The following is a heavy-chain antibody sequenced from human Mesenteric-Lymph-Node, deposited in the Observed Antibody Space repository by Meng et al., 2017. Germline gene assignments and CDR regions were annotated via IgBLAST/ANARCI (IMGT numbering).Heavy chain of an antibody. CDR2: ITHSGST. Sequence: SETLSLTCAVYGGSFRGFYWNLIRQPPGRGLEWIGEITHSGSTNYNPSLKSRVTISINTSKNQFSLKLSSVTAADTAVYYCARGVWYYDSRGYRGYYFDYWGQGTLVTVSS. V-gene: IGHV4-34*01. J-gene: IGHJ4*02. CDR3: ARGVWYYDSRGYRGYYFDY. D-gene: IGHD3-22*01. CDR1: GGSFRGFY.